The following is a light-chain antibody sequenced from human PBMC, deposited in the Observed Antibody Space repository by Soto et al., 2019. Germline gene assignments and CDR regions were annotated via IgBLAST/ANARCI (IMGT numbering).Light chain of an antibody. J-gene: IGLJ2*01. V-gene: IGLV1-51*01. CDR3: GTWDSGLSAGV. CDR1: SSNIGNNY. CDR2: DNN. Sequence: QSVLTQPPSVSAAPGQKVTISCSGSSSNIGNNYVSWYQQLPGTAPKLLIYDNNKRPPGIPDRFSGSKSGTSATLGITGLQTGDEADYYCGTWDSGLSAGVFGGGTKLTVL.